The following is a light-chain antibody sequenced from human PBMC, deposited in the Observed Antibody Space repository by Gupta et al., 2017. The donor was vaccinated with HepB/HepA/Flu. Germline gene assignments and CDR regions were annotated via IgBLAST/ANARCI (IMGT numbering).Light chain of an antibody. J-gene: IGKJ4*01. V-gene: IGKV1-17*01. CDR2: AAS. CDR1: QGIRNE. Sequence: IQMTQSPSSLSASVGDRVTITCRASQGIRNELGWDQQKPGKAPKRLSDAASSLQRGVPSRFSGSGSGTEFTLTSSSLQPEDFATYYCLQHNSYPRTCGGGTKVEIK. CDR3: LQHNSYPRT.